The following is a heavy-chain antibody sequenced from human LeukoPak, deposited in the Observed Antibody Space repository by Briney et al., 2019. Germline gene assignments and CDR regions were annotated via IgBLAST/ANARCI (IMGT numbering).Heavy chain of an antibody. J-gene: IGHJ4*02. V-gene: IGHV3-23*01. D-gene: IGHD2-2*01. Sequence: GGSLRLSCAASGFTFSSSAMSWVRQAPGKGLEWVSLIGDTGRDTYYTDSVKGRFTISRDNAKNSLYLQMNSLRAEDTAVYYCAREGSYCSSTSCYRYFDYWGQGTLVTVSS. CDR2: IGDTGRDT. CDR3: AREGSYCSSTSCYRYFDY. CDR1: GFTFSSSA.